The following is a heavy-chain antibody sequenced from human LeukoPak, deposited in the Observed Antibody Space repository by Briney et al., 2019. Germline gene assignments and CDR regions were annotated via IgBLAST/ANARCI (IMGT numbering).Heavy chain of an antibody. CDR3: ARSGGNAPYSFISLDY. V-gene: IGHV4-59*01. Sequence: SETLSLNCSVSGDSISGYYWTWIRQPPGKGLEWFGYFYYSGSTNYNPSLKSRVTISGETSKNQFSLKLSSVTAADTAVYYCARSGGNAPYSFISLDYWGQGMLVIVSS. CDR2: FYYSGST. J-gene: IGHJ4*02. D-gene: IGHD4-23*01. CDR1: GDSISGYY.